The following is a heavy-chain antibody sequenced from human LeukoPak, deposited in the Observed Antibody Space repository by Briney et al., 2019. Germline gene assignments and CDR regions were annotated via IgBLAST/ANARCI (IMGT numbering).Heavy chain of an antibody. CDR1: GFTFSSYW. D-gene: IGHD2-15*01. CDR2: IKQDGSEK. Sequence: GGSLRLSCAASGFTFSSYWMSWVRQAPGKGLEWVANIKQDGSEKYYVDSVKGRFTISRDNAKNSLYLQMNSLRAEDTAVYYCARGPVVVVVAATFFDYWGQGTLVTVSS. V-gene: IGHV3-7*01. CDR3: ARGPVVVVVAATFFDY. J-gene: IGHJ4*02.